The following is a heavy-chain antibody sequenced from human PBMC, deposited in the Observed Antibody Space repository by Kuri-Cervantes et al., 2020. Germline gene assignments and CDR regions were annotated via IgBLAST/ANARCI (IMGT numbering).Heavy chain of an antibody. D-gene: IGHD2-2*01. Sequence: GESLKISCAASGFTFSSYSMNWVRQAPGKGLEWVSSISSSSSYIYYADSVKGRFTISRDNAKNSLYLQMNSLRAEDTAVYYCAKDRSRIVVGWFDPWGQGTLVTVSS. J-gene: IGHJ5*02. V-gene: IGHV3-21*01. CDR3: AKDRSRIVVGWFDP. CDR2: ISSSSSYI. CDR1: GFTFSSYS.